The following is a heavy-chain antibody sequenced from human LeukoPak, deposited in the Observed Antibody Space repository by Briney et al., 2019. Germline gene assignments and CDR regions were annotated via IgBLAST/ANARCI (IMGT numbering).Heavy chain of an antibody. CDR2: ITGGGTT. Sequence: GGSLRLSCAASGFTFSSHGMNWARQAPGKGLEWVSGITGGGTTYYADSVKGRVTISRDNSKNMLYLQMNSLRAEDTAVYYCAKDRHWLALDDWDQGTLVTVSS. V-gene: IGHV3-23*01. CDR1: GFTFSSHG. D-gene: IGHD6-19*01. J-gene: IGHJ4*02. CDR3: AKDRHWLALDD.